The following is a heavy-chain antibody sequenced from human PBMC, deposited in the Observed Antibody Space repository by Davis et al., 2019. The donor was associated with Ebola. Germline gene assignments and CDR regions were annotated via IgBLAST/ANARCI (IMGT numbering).Heavy chain of an antibody. J-gene: IGHJ5*02. Sequence: MPSETLSLTCAVYGESFSAYYWNWIRQPPGKGLEWIGEINHSGSTNYNPSLKSRVTISVDTSKNQFSLKLSSVTAADTAVYYCARGVGAITGWFDPWGQGTLVTVSS. D-gene: IGHD1-26*01. CDR1: GESFSAYY. CDR2: INHSGST. V-gene: IGHV4-34*01. CDR3: ARGVGAITGWFDP.